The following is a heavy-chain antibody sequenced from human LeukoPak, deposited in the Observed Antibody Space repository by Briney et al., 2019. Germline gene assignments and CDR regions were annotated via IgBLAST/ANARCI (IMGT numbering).Heavy chain of an antibody. Sequence: PGGSLRLSCAASGFTVSSNYMSWVRQAPGKGLEWVAFIRYDGSNKYYADSVKGRFTISRDNSKNTLYLQMNSLRVEDTAMYYCAKDDTSGYYYFDYWGQGVLVTVSS. CDR3: AKDDTSGYYYFDY. CDR2: IRYDGSNK. CDR1: GFTVSSNY. J-gene: IGHJ4*02. V-gene: IGHV3-30*02. D-gene: IGHD3-22*01.